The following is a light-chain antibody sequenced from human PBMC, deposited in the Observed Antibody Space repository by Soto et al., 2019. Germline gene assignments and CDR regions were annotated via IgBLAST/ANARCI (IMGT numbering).Light chain of an antibody. CDR2: TNS. V-gene: IGLV1-44*01. Sequence: QAVVTQPPSASGTPGQRVTISCSGSSSNIGDNSVSWYQHLPGTAPKLLIYTNSQRPSWVPDRFSGSKSGTSASLAISGLQSEDEADYYCAAWDDGLNGVVFGGGTKLTVL. CDR3: AAWDDGLNGVV. CDR1: SSNIGDNS. J-gene: IGLJ2*01.